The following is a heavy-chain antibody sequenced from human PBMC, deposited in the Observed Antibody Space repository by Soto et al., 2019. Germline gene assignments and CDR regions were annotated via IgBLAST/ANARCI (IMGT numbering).Heavy chain of an antibody. CDR3: ARRTYDILTGYYGPYYFDY. CDR1: GGSISSSSYY. J-gene: IGHJ4*02. D-gene: IGHD3-9*01. Sequence: QLQLQESGPGLVKPSETLSLTCTVSGGSISSSSYYWGWIRQPPGKGLEWIGSIDYSGSTYYNPSLQSRVTISVDTSKNQFSLKLSSVTAADTAVYYCARRTYDILTGYYGPYYFDYWGQGTLVTVSS. CDR2: IDYSGST. V-gene: IGHV4-39*01.